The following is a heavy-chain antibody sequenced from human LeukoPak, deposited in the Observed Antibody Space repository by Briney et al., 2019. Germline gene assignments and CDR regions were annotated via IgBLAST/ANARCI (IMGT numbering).Heavy chain of an antibody. CDR2: IYHSGST. V-gene: IGHV4-39*07. CDR1: GGSISSSSYY. D-gene: IGHD4-17*01. Sequence: SETLSLTCTVSGGSISSSSYYWGWIRQPPGKGLEWIGSIYHSGSTYYNPSLKSRVTISVDTSKNQFSLKLSSVTAADTAVYYCARVSAYGDSFDYWGQGTLVTVSS. CDR3: ARVSAYGDSFDY. J-gene: IGHJ4*02.